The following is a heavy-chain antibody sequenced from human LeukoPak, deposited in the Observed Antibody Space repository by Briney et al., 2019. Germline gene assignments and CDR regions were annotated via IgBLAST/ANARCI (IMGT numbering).Heavy chain of an antibody. V-gene: IGHV1-18*01. CDR2: ISAYNGNT. CDR3: ARAMTTVTTLFNY. D-gene: IGHD4-17*01. CDR1: GYTSSTYG. Sequence: ASVKVSCKASGYTSSTYGVSWVRQAPGQGLEWMGWISAYNGNTNYEQKFQGRVTMTRNTSISTAYMELSSLRSEDTAVYYCARAMTTVTTLFNYWGQGTLVTVSS. J-gene: IGHJ4*02.